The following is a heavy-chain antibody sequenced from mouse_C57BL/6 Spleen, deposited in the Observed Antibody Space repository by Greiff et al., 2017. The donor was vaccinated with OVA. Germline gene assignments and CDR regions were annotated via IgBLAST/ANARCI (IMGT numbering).Heavy chain of an antibody. J-gene: IGHJ1*03. Sequence: EVQLQESGPVLVKPGASVKMSCKASGYTFTDYYMNWVKQSHGKSLEWIGVINPYNGGTSYNQKFKGKATLTVDKSSSTAYMELNSLTSEDSAVYYCARGALAYGNYRYFDVWGTGTTVTVSS. D-gene: IGHD2-1*01. V-gene: IGHV1-19*01. CDR2: INPYNGGT. CDR1: GYTFTDYY. CDR3: ARGALAYGNYRYFDV.